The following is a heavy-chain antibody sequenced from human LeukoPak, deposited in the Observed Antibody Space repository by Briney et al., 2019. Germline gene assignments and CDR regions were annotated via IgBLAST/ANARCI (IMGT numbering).Heavy chain of an antibody. CDR2: ISSSGSTI. CDR3: ARATDYSSGWYCFDY. Sequence: PGGSLRLSCAASGFTFSDYYMSWIRQAPGKGLEWVSYISSSGSTIYYADSVKGRFTISRDNAKNSLYLQMNSLRAEDTAVYYCARATDYSSGWYCFDYWGQGTLVTVSS. CDR1: GFTFSDYY. D-gene: IGHD6-19*01. V-gene: IGHV3-11*04. J-gene: IGHJ4*02.